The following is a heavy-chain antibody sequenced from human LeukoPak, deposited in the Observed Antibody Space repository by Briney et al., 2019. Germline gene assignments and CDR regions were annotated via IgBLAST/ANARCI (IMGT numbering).Heavy chain of an antibody. D-gene: IGHD3-3*01. J-gene: IGHJ4*02. CDR2: IHYSGST. V-gene: IGHV4-59*01. Sequence: PSETLSLTCTVSSDSISNYYWNWIRQPPGTGLEWIGFIHYSGSTNYNPSLRSRVTISLDKSKDQFSLNLRLVTAADTAVYYCARGNYDFRTGHYTHFDYWGQGTLVTVPS. CDR3: ARGNYDFRTGHYTHFDY. CDR1: SDSISNYY.